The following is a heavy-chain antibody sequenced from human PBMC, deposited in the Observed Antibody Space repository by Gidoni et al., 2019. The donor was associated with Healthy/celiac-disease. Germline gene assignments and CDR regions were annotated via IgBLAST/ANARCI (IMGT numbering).Heavy chain of an antibody. V-gene: IGHV3-21*01. CDR2: ISSSSSYI. D-gene: IGHD4-17*01. Sequence: EVQLVESGGGLVKPGGSLRLSCAATGLTFSSYSMNWVRQAPGKGLEWVSSISSSSSYIYYADSVKGRFTISRDNAKNSLYLQMNSLRAEDTAVYYCAREATVKYYFDYWGQGTLVTVSS. CDR1: GLTFSSYS. J-gene: IGHJ4*02. CDR3: AREATVKYYFDY.